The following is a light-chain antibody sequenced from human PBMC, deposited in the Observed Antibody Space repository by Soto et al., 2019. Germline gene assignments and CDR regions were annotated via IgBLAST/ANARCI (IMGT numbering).Light chain of an antibody. CDR3: SSYTRSTHYL. V-gene: IGLV2-14*01. Sequence: ALTQPASVSGSPGQSLTISCTGTSIDIAPYNYVSWYQQHPGKAPKLIIYEVSYRPSGISNRFSGSKSGNTASLTISGLQAEDEACYYCSSYTRSTHYLLGTGTNFTVL. CDR1: SIDIAPYNY. CDR2: EVS. J-gene: IGLJ1*01.